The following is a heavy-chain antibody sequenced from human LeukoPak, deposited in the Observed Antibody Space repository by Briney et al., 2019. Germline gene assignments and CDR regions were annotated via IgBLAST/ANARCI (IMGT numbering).Heavy chain of an antibody. CDR1: GGSISSGDYY. J-gene: IGHJ3*02. Sequence: SETLSLTCTVSGGSISSGDYYWSWIRRPPGKGLEWIGYIYYSGSTYYNPSLKSRVTISVDTSKNQFSLKLSSVTAADTAVYYCARPQGPNYYDSSGYLAFDIWGQGTMVTVSS. CDR3: ARPQGPNYYDSSGYLAFDI. CDR2: IYYSGST. V-gene: IGHV4-30-4*01. D-gene: IGHD3-22*01.